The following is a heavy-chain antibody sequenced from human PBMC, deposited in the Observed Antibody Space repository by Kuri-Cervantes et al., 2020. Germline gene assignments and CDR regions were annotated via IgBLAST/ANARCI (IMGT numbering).Heavy chain of an antibody. J-gene: IGHJ4*02. CDR3: AKDQGTGDVLPSD. V-gene: IGHV3-53*05. CDR1: EFTVSSSY. Sequence: GGSLRLSCAASEFTVSSSYVSWVRQAPGKGLEWVSVIYSGGNTYYADSVKGRFTISRDNSKNTLYLQINSLRAEDTAVYYCAKDQGTGDVLPSDWGQGTLVTVSS. CDR2: IYSGGNT. D-gene: IGHD7-27*01.